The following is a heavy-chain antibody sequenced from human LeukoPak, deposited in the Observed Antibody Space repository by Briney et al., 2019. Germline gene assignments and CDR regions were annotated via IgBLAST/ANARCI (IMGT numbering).Heavy chain of an antibody. CDR1: GFAFSSFA. V-gene: IGHV3-30-3*01. CDR3: ARGTGTRVAPYYFDH. Sequence: GGSLRLSCAASGFAFSSFAMHWVRQAPGKGLEWVAVISYDGNNKYYADSVKGRFTISRDSSKNTLYLQMNSLRTEDTTMYYCARGTGTRVAPYYFDHWGQGTLVTVSS. D-gene: IGHD1-1*01. J-gene: IGHJ4*02. CDR2: ISYDGNNK.